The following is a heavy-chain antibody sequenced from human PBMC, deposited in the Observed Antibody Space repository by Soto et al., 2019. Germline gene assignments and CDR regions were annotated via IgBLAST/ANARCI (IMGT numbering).Heavy chain of an antibody. Sequence: GGSLRLSCAASGFTFSTYGMHWVRQAPGKGLEWVAVIWHDGSNQYYADSVKGRFTISRDNPKNTLYLQMNSLRAEDTAVYYCARDRSRIAVAGTVFQYWGQGTLVTVSS. J-gene: IGHJ1*01. CDR2: IWHDGSNQ. D-gene: IGHD6-19*01. CDR1: GFTFSTYG. CDR3: ARDRSRIAVAGTVFQY. V-gene: IGHV3-33*01.